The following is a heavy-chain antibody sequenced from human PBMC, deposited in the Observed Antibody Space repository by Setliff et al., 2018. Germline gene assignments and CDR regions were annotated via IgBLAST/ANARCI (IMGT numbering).Heavy chain of an antibody. D-gene: IGHD3-22*01. CDR1: GFSISSGYY. CDR3: ARRGSGSYYDGADFLSFDF. CDR2: VYRSGNT. Sequence: PSETLSLTCVVSGFSISSGYYWGWIRQPPGKGPEWIGDVYRSGNTRFNPSLQSRLTLSVDMSANQFSLTLKSVTAADTAVYFCARRGSGSYYDGADFLSFDFWGQGAPVTVSS. V-gene: IGHV4-38-2*01. J-gene: IGHJ4*02.